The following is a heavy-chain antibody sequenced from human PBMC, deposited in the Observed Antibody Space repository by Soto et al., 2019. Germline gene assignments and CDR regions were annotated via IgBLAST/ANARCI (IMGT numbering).Heavy chain of an antibody. CDR1: GFTFSNAW. J-gene: IGHJ4*02. CDR3: TTDLNSSGWYHDY. CDR2: IKSKTDGGTT. D-gene: IGHD6-19*01. Sequence: GGSLRLSCAASGFTFSNAWMSWVRQAPGKGLEWVGRIKSKTDGGTTDYAAPVKGRFTISRDDSKNTLYLQMNSLKTEDTAVYYCTTDLNSSGWYHDYWGQGTLVTVSS. V-gene: IGHV3-15*01.